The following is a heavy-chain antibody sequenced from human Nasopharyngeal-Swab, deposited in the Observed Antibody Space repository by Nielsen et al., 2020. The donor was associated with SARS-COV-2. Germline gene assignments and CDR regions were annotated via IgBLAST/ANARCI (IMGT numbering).Heavy chain of an antibody. CDR1: GFTFSSYA. D-gene: IGHD3-9*01. Sequence: GESLKISCAASGFTFSSYAMHWVRQAPGKGLEWVAVISYDGSNKYYADSVKGRFTISRDNSKNTLCLQMNSLRAEDTAVYYCARVSGRLRYFDWLLSLDYWGQGTLVTVSS. CDR3: ARVSGRLRYFDWLLSLDY. V-gene: IGHV3-30-3*01. CDR2: ISYDGSNK. J-gene: IGHJ4*02.